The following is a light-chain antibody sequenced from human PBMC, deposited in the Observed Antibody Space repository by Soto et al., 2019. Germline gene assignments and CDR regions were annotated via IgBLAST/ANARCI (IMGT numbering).Light chain of an antibody. CDR3: QQANSFPFT. CDR2: AAS. Sequence: DIQMTQSPSSMSASVGDRVTITCRASQSISSYLNWYQQKPGKAPKLLIYAASSLQSGVPSRFSGSGSGTDVTITISSLKTEDVSTYYCQQANSFPFTFGQGTRLEIK. V-gene: IGKV1-39*01. CDR1: QSISSY. J-gene: IGKJ5*01.